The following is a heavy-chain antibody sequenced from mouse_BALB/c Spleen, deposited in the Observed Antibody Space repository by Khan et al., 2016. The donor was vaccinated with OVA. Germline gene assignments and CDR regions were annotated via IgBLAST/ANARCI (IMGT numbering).Heavy chain of an antibody. Sequence: LVESGGGLVKPGGSLKLSCAASGFTFSSYAVSWIRQTPEKRLEWVASINSGGSTYYPDSVKGRFTISRDDARNMLYLQMSSLRSEDTAMYYCTRLVDYWGQGTSVTVSS. V-gene: IGHV5-6-5*01. J-gene: IGHJ4*01. CDR3: TRLVDY. CDR2: INSGGST. CDR1: GFTFSSYA.